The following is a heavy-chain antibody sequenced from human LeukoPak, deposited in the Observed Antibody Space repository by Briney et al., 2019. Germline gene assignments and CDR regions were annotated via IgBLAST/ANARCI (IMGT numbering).Heavy chain of an antibody. D-gene: IGHD2-2*01. CDR1: GFTFSSYW. V-gene: IGHV3-7*03. CDR2: IKQDGSEK. J-gene: IGHJ5*02. CDR3: AKTIVVVPAARANWFDP. Sequence: GGSLRLSCAASGFTFSSYWMSWVRQAPGKGLEWVANIKQDGSEKYYVDSVKGRFTISRDNAKNSLYLQMNSLRAEDTAVYYCAKTIVVVPAARANWFDPWGQGTLVTVSS.